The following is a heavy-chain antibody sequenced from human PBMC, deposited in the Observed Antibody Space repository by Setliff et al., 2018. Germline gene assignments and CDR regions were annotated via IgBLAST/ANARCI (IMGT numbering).Heavy chain of an antibody. CDR3: ASNRAAMALDDP. D-gene: IGHD5-18*01. J-gene: IGHJ5*02. CDR1: GGSISTATYY. Sequence: NPSETLSLTCTVSGGSISTATYYWGWVRQSPGKGLEWIGSIYWSGNTWYNPSFKSRVTKSIDTSKNQFSLKMSSVTAADTAVYYCASNRAAMALDDPWGQGKLVTVSS. V-gene: IGHV4-39*01. CDR2: IYWSGNT.